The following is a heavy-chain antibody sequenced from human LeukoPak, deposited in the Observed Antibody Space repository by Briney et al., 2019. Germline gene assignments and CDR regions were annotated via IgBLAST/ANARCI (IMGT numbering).Heavy chain of an antibody. CDR3: ARDKLDGNHWDY. V-gene: IGHV3-53*01. J-gene: IGHJ4*02. CDR2: IYRGGST. D-gene: IGHD4-23*01. CDR1: GFMVSSSY. Sequence: PGGSLRLSRAGSGFMVSSSYMRWVRQAPGKGLEWGSVIYRGGSTYYVDSVKGGFTIYIDNSKNTLYLQMNSLRAEDTAVYYCARDKLDGNHWDYWGQGTLVTVSS.